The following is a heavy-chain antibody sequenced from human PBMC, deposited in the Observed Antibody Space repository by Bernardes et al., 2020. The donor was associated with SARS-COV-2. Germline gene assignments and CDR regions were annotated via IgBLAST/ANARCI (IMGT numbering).Heavy chain of an antibody. CDR2: ISASTRTT. J-gene: IGHJ4*02. Sequence: GGSLRLSCAASGFTFNSYSMNWVRQAPGKGLEWVSYISASTRTTYYADSVKGRFTVSRDNAKDSLFLQMNSLRAEDTAVYYCARDRLEWFYDSSGVGYWGQGAMVTVSS. D-gene: IGHD3-22*01. CDR3: ARDRLEWFYDSSGVGY. CDR1: GFTFNSYS. V-gene: IGHV3-48*04.